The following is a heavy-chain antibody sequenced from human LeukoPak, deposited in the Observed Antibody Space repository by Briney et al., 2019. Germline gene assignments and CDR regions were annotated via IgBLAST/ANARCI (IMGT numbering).Heavy chain of an antibody. CDR2: IYYSGST. J-gene: IGHJ6*02. CDR1: GGSISSYY. Sequence: PSETLSLTCTVSGGSISSYYWNWIRQPPGKGLEWIGHIYYSGSTSYNPSLKSRLTISVDRSKNQFSLKLSSVTAADTAVYYCARRSFGSASPLRMDVWGQGTTVTVSS. V-gene: IGHV4-59*08. D-gene: IGHD3-10*01. CDR3: ARRSFGSASPLRMDV.